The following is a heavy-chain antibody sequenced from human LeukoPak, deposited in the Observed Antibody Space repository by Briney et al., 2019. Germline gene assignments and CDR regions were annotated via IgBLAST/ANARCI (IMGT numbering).Heavy chain of an antibody. J-gene: IGHJ4*02. D-gene: IGHD6-19*01. CDR1: GLTFSSYV. CDR2: ITGSGDNT. CDR3: AKRGPAGAGKSPDYFDY. V-gene: IGHV3-23*01. Sequence: GGSLRLSCAPPGLTFSSYVMSWVRQAPGKGLEWVSAITGSGDNTYYADSVKGRFTISRDNSKNTLNLQMNSLRAEDTAVYYCAKRGPAGAGKSPDYFDYWGQGTLVTVSS.